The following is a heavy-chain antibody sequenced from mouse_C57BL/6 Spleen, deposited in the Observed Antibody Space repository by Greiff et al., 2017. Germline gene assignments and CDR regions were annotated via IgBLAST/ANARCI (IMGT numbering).Heavy chain of an antibody. V-gene: IGHV1-64*01. Sequence: QVQLQQPGAELVKPGASVKLSCKASGYTFTSYWMHWVKQRPGQGLEWIGMIHPTSGSTNYNEKFKSKATLTVDKSSSTAYMQLSSLTSEDSAVYYWARFWGTVKGYFDVWGTGTTVTVSS. D-gene: IGHD1-1*01. CDR2: IHPTSGST. CDR3: ARFWGTVKGYFDV. CDR1: GYTFTSYW. J-gene: IGHJ1*03.